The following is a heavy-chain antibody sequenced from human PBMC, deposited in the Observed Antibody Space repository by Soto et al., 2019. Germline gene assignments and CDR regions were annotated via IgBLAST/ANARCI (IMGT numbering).Heavy chain of an antibody. V-gene: IGHV3-74*01. CDR1: GFTFSSYW. D-gene: IGHD3-3*01. J-gene: IGHJ6*03. Sequence: GGSLRLSCAASGFTFSSYWMHWVRQAPGKGLVWVSRINSDGSSTSYADSVKGRFTISRDNAKNTLYLQMNSLRAEDTAVYYCARGYDFWSGYDGMGWGYYYMDVWGKGTTVTVSS. CDR2: INSDGSST. CDR3: ARGYDFWSGYDGMGWGYYYMDV.